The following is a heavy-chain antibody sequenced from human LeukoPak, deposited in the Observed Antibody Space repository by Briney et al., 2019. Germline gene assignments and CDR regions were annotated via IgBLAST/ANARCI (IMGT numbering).Heavy chain of an antibody. CDR2: ISWNSGSI. Sequence: GGSLRLSCAASGFTFDDYAMHWVRQAPGKGLEWVSGISWNSGSIGYADSVKGRSTISRDNAKNSLYLQMNSLRAEDTALYYCAKEYYGMDVWGQGTTVTVSS. J-gene: IGHJ6*02. CDR1: GFTFDDYA. V-gene: IGHV3-9*01. CDR3: AKEYYGMDV.